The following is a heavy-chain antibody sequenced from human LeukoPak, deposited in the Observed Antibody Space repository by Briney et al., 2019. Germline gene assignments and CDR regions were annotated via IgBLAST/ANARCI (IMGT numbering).Heavy chain of an antibody. CDR1: GGTFTNYA. Sequence: SVKVFCKASGGTFTNYAINWVRQAPGQGLEWMEKIIPILDVTNYAQKFQGRVTITADQSTSTAYMDLSSLRSDDSALYYCARAGIYGDSDTINYWGQGTLVTVSS. D-gene: IGHD4-17*01. J-gene: IGHJ4*02. CDR3: ARAGIYGDSDTINY. CDR2: IIPILDVT. V-gene: IGHV1-69*04.